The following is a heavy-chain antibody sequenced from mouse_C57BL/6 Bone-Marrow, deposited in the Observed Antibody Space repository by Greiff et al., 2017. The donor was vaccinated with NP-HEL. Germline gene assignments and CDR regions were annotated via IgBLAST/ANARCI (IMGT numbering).Heavy chain of an antibody. J-gene: IGHJ4*01. V-gene: IGHV1-9*01. D-gene: IGHD2-4*01. CDR2: ILPGSGST. Sequence: QVQLQQPGAELMKPGASVKLSCKATGYTFTGYWIEWVKQRPGHGLEWIGEILPGSGSTNYNEKFKGKATFTADTSSKPAYMQLSSLTTEDSAIYYCARGEVYDYDENYYAMDYWGQGTSVTVSS. CDR3: ARGEVYDYDENYYAMDY. CDR1: GYTFTGYW.